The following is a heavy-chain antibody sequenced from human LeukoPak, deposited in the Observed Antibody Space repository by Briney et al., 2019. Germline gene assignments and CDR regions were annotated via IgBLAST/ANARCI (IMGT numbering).Heavy chain of an antibody. J-gene: IGHJ3*02. V-gene: IGHV3-33*01. Sequence: GGSLRLSCAAPGFTFSSYGMHWVRQAPGKGLEWVAVIWYDGSNKYYADSVKGRFTISRDNSKNTLYLQMNSLRAEDTAVYYCARDSSGYHDAFDIWGQGTMVTVSS. CDR1: GFTFSSYG. D-gene: IGHD3-22*01. CDR3: ARDSSGYHDAFDI. CDR2: IWYDGSNK.